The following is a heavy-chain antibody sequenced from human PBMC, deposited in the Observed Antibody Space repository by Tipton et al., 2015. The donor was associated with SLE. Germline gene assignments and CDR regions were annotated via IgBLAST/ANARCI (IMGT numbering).Heavy chain of an antibody. CDR3: ASQYSSSWPDAFDI. D-gene: IGHD6-13*01. Sequence: QSGAEVKKPGASVQISCKASGYSFSNYGISWVRQAPGQGLEWLGRVNPNRGGTDYAQKFQGRVTMTWDTSITTAYMELSSLRSDATAIFSGASQYSSSWPDAFDIWGQGTVVTVSS. CDR1: GYSFSNYG. CDR2: VNPNRGGT. J-gene: IGHJ3*02. V-gene: IGHV1-2*06.